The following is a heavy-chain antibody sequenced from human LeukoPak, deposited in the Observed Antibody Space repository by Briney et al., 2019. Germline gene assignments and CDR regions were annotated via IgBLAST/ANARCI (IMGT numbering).Heavy chain of an antibody. V-gene: IGHV3-21*01. CDR1: GFSFSNYS. Sequence: KSGGSLRLSCAASGFSFSNYSMNWVRQAPGRGLEWLSSISSSGSYIFYADSVKGRFTISRDNAKNSLYLQMNSLRAEDTAVYYCARDALQWLLLRYAFDVWGQGTMVTVSS. J-gene: IGHJ3*01. CDR3: ARDALQWLLLRYAFDV. CDR2: ISSSGSYI. D-gene: IGHD3-22*01.